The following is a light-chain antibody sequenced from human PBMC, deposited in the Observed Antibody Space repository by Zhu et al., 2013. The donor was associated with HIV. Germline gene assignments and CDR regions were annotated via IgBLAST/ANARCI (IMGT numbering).Light chain of an antibody. CDR1: QTIHKY. CDR3: QQTYLTPET. V-gene: IGKV1-39*01. CDR2: TTS. J-gene: IGKJ1*01. Sequence: DIQMTQSPSSLSASVGDRVTITCRASQTIHKYLSWYQQIPGKAPKLLIHTTSTLRPGVPSRFSGSGSGTDFTLTIISLQPEDFGTYYCQQTYLTPETFGHGTKVEVK.